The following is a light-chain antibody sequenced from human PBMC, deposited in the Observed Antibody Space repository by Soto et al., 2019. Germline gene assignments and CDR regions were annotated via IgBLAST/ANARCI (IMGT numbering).Light chain of an antibody. J-gene: IGKJ2*01. CDR1: QSISDR. V-gene: IGKV1-5*03. Sequence: DIRLTQSPSTLSASVGDRVTITCRASQSISDRLAWYQQKSGKAPRLLIYRASSLENGVPSRFSGSGSGTEFTLTISSLQPDDFATYYCQQYDVYSAITLGQGTKLDI. CDR2: RAS. CDR3: QQYDVYSAIT.